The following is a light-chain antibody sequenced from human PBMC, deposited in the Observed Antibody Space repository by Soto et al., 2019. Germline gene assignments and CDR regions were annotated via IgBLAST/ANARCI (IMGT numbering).Light chain of an antibody. Sequence: QSALTQPASVSGSPGQSITISCTGTSSDVGGYNYVCWYQQHPGRAHKLMIYDVTNRPSGVSNRFSGSKSGNTASLTISGLQAEDEADYYCGSYTSSSTLYVFGTGTKLTVL. CDR1: SSDVGGYNY. J-gene: IGLJ1*01. CDR3: GSYTSSSTLYV. CDR2: DVT. V-gene: IGLV2-14*01.